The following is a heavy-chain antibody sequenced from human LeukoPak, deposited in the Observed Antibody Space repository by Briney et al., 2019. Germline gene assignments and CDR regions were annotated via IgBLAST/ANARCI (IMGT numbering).Heavy chain of an antibody. J-gene: IGHJ4*02. CDR1: GFTFNTYA. CDR2: ISGSGGST. CDR3: AKYTAYSTGWPSY. V-gene: IGHV3-23*01. Sequence: GGSLRLSCAASGFTFNTYAMSWVRQAPGKGLEWVSTISGSGGSTYYADSVKGRFTISRDNSKNTLYLQMNSLRAGDTAVYYCAKYTAYSTGWPSYWGQGTLVTVS. D-gene: IGHD6-19*01.